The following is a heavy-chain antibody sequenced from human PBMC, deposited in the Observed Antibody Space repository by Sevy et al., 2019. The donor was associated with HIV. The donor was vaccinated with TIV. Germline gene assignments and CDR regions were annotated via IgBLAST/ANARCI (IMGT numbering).Heavy chain of an antibody. CDR3: ATNRLVRGGENYYYGMDV. Sequence: GGSLRLSCAASGFTFSSYAMSWVRQAPGKGLEWVSAISGSGGSTYYADSVKGRFTISRDNSKNTLYLQMNSLRAEDTAVYYSATNRLVRGGENYYYGMDVWGQGTTVTVSS. CDR2: ISGSGGST. V-gene: IGHV3-23*01. J-gene: IGHJ6*02. CDR1: GFTFSSYA. D-gene: IGHD6-19*01.